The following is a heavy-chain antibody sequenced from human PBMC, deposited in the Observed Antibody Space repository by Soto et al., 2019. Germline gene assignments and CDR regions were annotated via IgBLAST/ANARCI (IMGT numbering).Heavy chain of an antibody. CDR3: TISTSLMSSGWQLIEY. J-gene: IGHJ4*02. D-gene: IGHD6-19*01. Sequence: QVQLVQSGAEVKKPGASVKVSCKSSGYTFSRLGINWVRQAPGQGLEWLGWISTYNGNIDYAQKVQGRVSMTTDTSTTTDDMELRSLRLDDTAVYYCTISTSLMSSGWQLIEYWGQGTLVTVSS. CDR2: ISTYNGNI. CDR1: GYTFSRLG. V-gene: IGHV1-18*01.